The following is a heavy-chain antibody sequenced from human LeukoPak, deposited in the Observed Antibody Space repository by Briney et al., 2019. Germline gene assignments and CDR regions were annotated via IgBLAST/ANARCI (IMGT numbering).Heavy chain of an antibody. V-gene: IGHV3-30*04. CDR2: ISYDGSNK. CDR1: GFTFSSYA. J-gene: IGHJ3*02. Sequence: GGSLRLSCAASGFTFSSYAMHWVRQAPGKGLEWVAVISYDGSNKYYADSVKGRFTISRDNSKNTLYLQMNSLRAEDTAVYYCAREAGYIVVVVAAIGEAAFDIWGQGTMVTVSS. CDR3: AREAGYIVVVVAAIGEAAFDI. D-gene: IGHD2-15*01.